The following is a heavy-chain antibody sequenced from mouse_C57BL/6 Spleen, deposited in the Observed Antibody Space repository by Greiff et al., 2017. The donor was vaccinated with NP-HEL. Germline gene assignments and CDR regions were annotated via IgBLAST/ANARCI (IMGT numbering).Heavy chain of an antibody. CDR1: GYTFTSYW. Sequence: QVQLKQPGAELVRPGTSVKLSCKASGYTFTSYWMHWVKQRPGQGLEWIGVIDPAVSYTNYNQKFKGKATLTVETSSSTAYMQLSSLTSEDSAVYYRARRGNKAMDYWGQGTSVTVSS. CDR2: IDPAVSYT. J-gene: IGHJ4*01. CDR3: ARRGNKAMDY. V-gene: IGHV1-59*01. D-gene: IGHD5-1-1*01.